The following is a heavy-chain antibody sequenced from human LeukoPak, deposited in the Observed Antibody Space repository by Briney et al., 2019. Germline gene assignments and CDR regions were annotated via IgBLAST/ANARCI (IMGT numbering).Heavy chain of an antibody. V-gene: IGHV4-34*01. D-gene: IGHD6-6*01. Sequence: SETLSLTCAVYGGSFGGYYWSWIRQPPGKGLEWIGEINDIGNTNYDPSLRSRVTISVDTSKNQFSLSLTSATAADTAVYFCASDHQLVSYFDYWGQGTLVTVSS. CDR1: GGSFGGYY. J-gene: IGHJ4*02. CDR2: INDIGNT. CDR3: ASDHQLVSYFDY.